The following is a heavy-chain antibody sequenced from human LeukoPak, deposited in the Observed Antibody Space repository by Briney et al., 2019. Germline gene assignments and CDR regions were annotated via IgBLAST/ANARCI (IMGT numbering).Heavy chain of an antibody. D-gene: IGHD6-13*01. CDR3: ARSGTGLDS. Sequence: PSETLSLTCTVSGASVSSYYWSWIRQPPGRGLEWIGYLYYTGSTNCNPSLKSRITTSVDTSKNQFSLKLSSVTAADTAVYYCARSGTGLDSWGQGTLVTVSS. CDR1: GASVSSYY. CDR2: LYYTGST. J-gene: IGHJ4*02. V-gene: IGHV4-59*08.